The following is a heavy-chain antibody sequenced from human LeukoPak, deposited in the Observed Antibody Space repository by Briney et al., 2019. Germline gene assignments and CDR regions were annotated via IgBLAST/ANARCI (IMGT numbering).Heavy chain of an antibody. J-gene: IGHJ4*02. D-gene: IGHD3-10*01. Sequence: GGSLRLSCAASGFTFSSYAMSWARQAPGKGLEWVSAISGSGGSTYYADSVKGRFTISRDNSKNTLYLQMNSLRAEDTAVYYCAKDPHELLWFGELPLYFDYWGQGTLVTVSS. CDR2: ISGSGGST. CDR3: AKDPHELLWFGELPLYFDY. CDR1: GFTFSSYA. V-gene: IGHV3-23*01.